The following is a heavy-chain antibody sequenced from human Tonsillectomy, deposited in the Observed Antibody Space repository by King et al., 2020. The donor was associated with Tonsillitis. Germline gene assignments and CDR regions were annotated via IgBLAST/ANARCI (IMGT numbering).Heavy chain of an antibody. J-gene: IGHJ4*02. D-gene: IGHD6-13*01. V-gene: IGHV2-70*11. CDR3: ARARIAAAGSSDNFYY. Sequence: VTLKESGPALVKPAQTLTLTCTFSGFSLSTSGMCVSWIRQPPGKALEWLARIDWDDDKYYSPSLKTRLTISKDTSKNQVVLTMTNMDPVDTATYYCARARIAAAGSSDNFYYWGQGTLVTVSS. CDR1: GFSLSTSGMC. CDR2: IDWDDDK.